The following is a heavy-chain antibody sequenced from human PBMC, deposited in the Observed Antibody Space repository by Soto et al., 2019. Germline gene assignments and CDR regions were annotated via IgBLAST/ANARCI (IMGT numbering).Heavy chain of an antibody. V-gene: IGHV4-61*01. CDR1: GGSVSSGNYY. D-gene: IGHD3-22*01. CDR2: FYYTGST. J-gene: IGHJ4*02. Sequence: PSETLSLTCTVSGGSVSSGNYYWSWIRQPPGKGLEWIGYFYYTGSTNYKTSLKSRVTISIDASKDQFYLRLSSVTAADTAVYYCARSMHYSDGSNYSPFDYWGQGTLVTVSS. CDR3: ARSMHYSDGSNYSPFDY.